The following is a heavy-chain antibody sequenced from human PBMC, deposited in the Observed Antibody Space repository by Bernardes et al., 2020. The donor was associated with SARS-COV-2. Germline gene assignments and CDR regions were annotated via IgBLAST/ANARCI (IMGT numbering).Heavy chain of an antibody. Sequence: GESLKISCKGSGYSFTTYWINWVRQKPGKGLEWMGRIDPNDSYTNYSPSFQGHVTISADKSTSTAYLQWSSLKASDTAMYYCARLSVRVVDHYYYGMDVWGQGTTVTVSS. D-gene: IGHD3-10*01. V-gene: IGHV5-10-1*01. J-gene: IGHJ6*02. CDR1: GYSFTTYW. CDR3: ARLSVRVVDHYYYGMDV. CDR2: IDPNDSYT.